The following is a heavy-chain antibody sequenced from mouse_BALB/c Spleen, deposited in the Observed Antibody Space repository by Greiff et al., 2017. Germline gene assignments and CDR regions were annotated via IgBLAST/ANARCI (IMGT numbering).Heavy chain of an antibody. V-gene: IGHV2-9*02. Sequence: VQRVESGPGLVAPSQSLSITCTVSGFSLTSYGVHWVRQPPGKGLEWLGVIWAGGSTNYNSALMSRLSISKDNSKSQVFLKMNSLQTDDTAMYYCAREEVRRAMDYWGQGTSVTVSS. CDR3: AREEVRRAMDY. CDR1: GFSLTSYG. CDR2: IWAGGST. J-gene: IGHJ4*01. D-gene: IGHD2-14*01.